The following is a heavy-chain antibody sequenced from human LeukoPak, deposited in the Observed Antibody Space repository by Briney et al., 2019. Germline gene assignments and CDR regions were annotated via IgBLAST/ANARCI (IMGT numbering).Heavy chain of an antibody. CDR2: IYYSGST. CDR3: ARVDYGGNIDY. Sequence: SETLSLTCTVSGGSVSSGSYYWSWIRQPPRKGLEWIGYIYYSGSTNYNPSLKSRVTISVDTSKNQFSLKLSSVTAADTAVYYCARVDYGGNIDYWGQGTLVTVSS. V-gene: IGHV4-61*01. J-gene: IGHJ4*02. D-gene: IGHD4-23*01. CDR1: GGSVSSGSYY.